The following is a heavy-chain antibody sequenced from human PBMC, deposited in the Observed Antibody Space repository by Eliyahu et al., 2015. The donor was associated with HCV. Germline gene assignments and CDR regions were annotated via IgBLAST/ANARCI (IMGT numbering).Heavy chain of an antibody. V-gene: IGHV1-69*01. J-gene: IGHJ6*02. D-gene: IGHD4-23*01. CDR1: GGTFSSYA. CDR3: ARDCGGNSCGYYYYGMDV. CDR2: IIPIFGTA. Sequence: QVQLVQSGAEVKKPGSSVKVSYKASGGTFSSYAISWVRQAPGQGLEWMGGIIPIFGTANYAQKFQGRVTITADESTSTAYMELSSLRSEDTAVYYCARDCGGNSCGYYYYGMDVWGQGTTVTVSS.